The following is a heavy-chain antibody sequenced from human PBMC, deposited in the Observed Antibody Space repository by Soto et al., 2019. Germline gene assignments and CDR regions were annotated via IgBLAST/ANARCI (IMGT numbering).Heavy chain of an antibody. Sequence: QVQLVQSGTEVKKPGASVKVSCKAPGYTVTDYYIHWVRQAPGQGLEWMGWIDPKNGGTIYAQKFQDRVTLTRDTSISTAYMDLGRLTSDDTALYYCARDDYWIYPYWGQGTLVTVSS. CDR3: ARDDYWIYPY. CDR1: GYTVTDYY. V-gene: IGHV1-2*02. CDR2: IDPKNGGT. D-gene: IGHD4-17*01. J-gene: IGHJ4*02.